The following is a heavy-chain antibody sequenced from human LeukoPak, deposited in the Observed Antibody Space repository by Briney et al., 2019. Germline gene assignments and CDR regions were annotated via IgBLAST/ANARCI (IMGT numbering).Heavy chain of an antibody. CDR1: GYTFTGYY. D-gene: IGHD3-9*01. CDR2: INPNSGGT. Sequence: ASVKVSCKASGYTFTGYYMHWVRQAPGQGLEWMGRINPNSGGTNYAQKFQGRVTMTRDTSISTAYMELSRLRSDDTAVYYCARTRVLGRYFDWSDDAFDIWGQGTMVTVSS. CDR3: ARTRVLGRYFDWSDDAFDI. V-gene: IGHV1-2*06. J-gene: IGHJ3*02.